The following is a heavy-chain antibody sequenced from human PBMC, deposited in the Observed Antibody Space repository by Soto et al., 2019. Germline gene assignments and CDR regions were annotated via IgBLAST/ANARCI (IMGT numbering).Heavy chain of an antibody. J-gene: IGHJ5*02. Sequence: SETLSLTCAVYGGSFSGYYWSWIRQPPGKGLEWIGEINHSGSTNYNPSLKSRVTISVDTSKNQFSLKLSSVTAADTAVYYCARGGYCSGGSCYSPYRRWFDPWGQGTLVTVSS. CDR1: GGSFSGYY. CDR2: INHSGST. D-gene: IGHD2-15*01. CDR3: ARGGYCSGGSCYSPYRRWFDP. V-gene: IGHV4-34*01.